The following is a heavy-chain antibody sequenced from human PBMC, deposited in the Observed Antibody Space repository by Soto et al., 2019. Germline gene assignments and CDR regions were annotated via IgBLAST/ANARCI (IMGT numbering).Heavy chain of an antibody. CDR3: ARAHTGSFDYVWQSYRYTADFDY. Sequence: PSETLSLTCTVSGGSISGGSYYWSWIRHYPGKGLEWIGYIYYSGSTFCNPSLKSRLSISVDTSKNQFSLKLSSVTAADTAVYYCARAHTGSFDYVWQSYRYTADFDYWGPGTLVTVSS. D-gene: IGHD3-16*02. J-gene: IGHJ4*02. CDR2: IYYSGST. V-gene: IGHV4-31*03. CDR1: GGSISGGSYY.